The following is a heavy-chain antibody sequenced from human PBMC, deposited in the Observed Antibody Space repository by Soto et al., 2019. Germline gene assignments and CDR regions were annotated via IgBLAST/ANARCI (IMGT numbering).Heavy chain of an antibody. D-gene: IGHD2-8*01. CDR2: IYWNEDK. V-gene: IGHV2-5*01. J-gene: IGHJ4*02. CDR1: AFSLSTKGVG. CDR3: VHTVMVTTFTGGHYFDY. Sequence: SGPTLVNATQTLTLTCTFSAFSLSTKGVGVGWIREPPGTPLEWVSVIYWNEDKRYSRTLKSRLSITKDPSKNPVVLTITTIDPVDTATYFCVHTVMVTTFTGGHYFDYRGPGILVTVSA.